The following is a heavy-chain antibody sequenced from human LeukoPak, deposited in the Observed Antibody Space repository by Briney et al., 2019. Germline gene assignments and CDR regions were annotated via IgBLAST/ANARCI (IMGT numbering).Heavy chain of an antibody. Sequence: GGSLRLSCAASGFTFSSYAMSWVRQAPGKGLEWVSAISGSGVSTYYADSVKGRFTISRDNSKNTLYMQMNSLRAEDTAVYYCAKDGYDYYYYYMDVWGKGTTVTVSS. V-gene: IGHV3-23*01. J-gene: IGHJ6*03. CDR2: ISGSGVST. CDR1: GFTFSSYA. CDR3: AKDGYDYYYYYMDV. D-gene: IGHD1-1*01.